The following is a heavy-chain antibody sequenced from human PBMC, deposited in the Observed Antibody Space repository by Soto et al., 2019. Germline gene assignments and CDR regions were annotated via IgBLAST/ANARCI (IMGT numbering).Heavy chain of an antibody. V-gene: IGHV1-69*13. Sequence: ASVKVSCKASGGTFSSYAISWVRQAPGQGLEWMGGIIPIFGTANYAQKFQGRVTITADESTSTAYMELSSLRSEDTAVYYCAREVGPAYCGGDCYIVDYWGQGTLVTVSS. CDR2: IIPIFGTA. CDR1: GGTFSSYA. J-gene: IGHJ4*02. CDR3: AREVGPAYCGGDCYIVDY. D-gene: IGHD2-21*02.